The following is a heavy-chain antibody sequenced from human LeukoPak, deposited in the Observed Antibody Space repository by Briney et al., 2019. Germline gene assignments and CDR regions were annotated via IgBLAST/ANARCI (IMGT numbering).Heavy chain of an antibody. CDR3: AKDMVGAAGD. J-gene: IGHJ4*02. CDR2: ISWNSGSI. Sequence: GGSLRLSCAASGFTFDDYAMHWVRQAPGKGLEWVSGISWNSGSIGYADSVKGRFTISRDNAKNSLYLQMNSLRAEDTALYYCAKDMVGAAGDWGQGTLVTVSS. V-gene: IGHV3-9*01. CDR1: GFTFDDYA. D-gene: IGHD6-13*01.